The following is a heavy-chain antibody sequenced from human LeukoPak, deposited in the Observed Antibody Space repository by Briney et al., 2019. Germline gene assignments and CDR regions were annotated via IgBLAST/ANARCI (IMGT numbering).Heavy chain of an antibody. Sequence: ETLSLTCAVYGGSFSGYYWSCIRQPPGKGLEWVSAISGSGGSTYYADSVKGRFTISRDNSKNTLYLQMNSLRAEDTAVYYCAKVDYYGSGSYLDYWGQGTLVTVSS. J-gene: IGHJ4*02. CDR1: GGSFSGYY. D-gene: IGHD3-10*01. CDR3: AKVDYYGSGSYLDY. CDR2: ISGSGGST. V-gene: IGHV3-23*01.